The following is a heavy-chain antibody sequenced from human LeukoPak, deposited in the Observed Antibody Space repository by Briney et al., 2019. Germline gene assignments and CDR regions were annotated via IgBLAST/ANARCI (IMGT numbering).Heavy chain of an antibody. J-gene: IGHJ4*02. V-gene: IGHV3-66*02. Sequence: GSLRLSCAASGFTVSSNYMCWVRQAPGKGLEWVSVIYSGGSTYYADSVKGRFTISRDNSKNTLYLQMNSLRAEDTAVYYCARVSWTFFDYWGQGTLVTVSS. CDR1: GFTVSSNY. CDR2: IYSGGST. D-gene: IGHD3/OR15-3a*01. CDR3: ARVSWTFFDY.